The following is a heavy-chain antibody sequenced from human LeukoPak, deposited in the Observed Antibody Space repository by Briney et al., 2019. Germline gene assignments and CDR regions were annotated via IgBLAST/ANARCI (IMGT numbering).Heavy chain of an antibody. V-gene: IGHV3-30*19. CDR2: IFSDGNNK. Sequence: GGSLRLSCAASGFTFSTYGMHWVRQAPGKGLEWVTFIFSDGNNKYYADSVRGRFTISRDNSKNKLDLQMNSLRPDDTAVYYCTRVAQSGPTGWFDPWGQGTLVTVSS. CDR1: GFTFSTYG. CDR3: TRVAQSGPTGWFDP. J-gene: IGHJ5*02. D-gene: IGHD1-1*01.